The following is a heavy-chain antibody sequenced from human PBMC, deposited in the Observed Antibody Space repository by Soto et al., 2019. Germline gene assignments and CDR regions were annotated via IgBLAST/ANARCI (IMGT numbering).Heavy chain of an antibody. Sequence: GGSLRLSCAASGFTFSSYGMHWVRQAPGKGLEWVAVISYDGSNKYYADSVKGRFTISRDNSKNTLYLQMNSLRAEDAAEYYCAKDRGGRFYYGLDVWGQGTMVTVSS. D-gene: IGHD3-10*01. CDR3: AKDRGGRFYYGLDV. CDR2: ISYDGSNK. J-gene: IGHJ6*02. CDR1: GFTFSSYG. V-gene: IGHV3-30*18.